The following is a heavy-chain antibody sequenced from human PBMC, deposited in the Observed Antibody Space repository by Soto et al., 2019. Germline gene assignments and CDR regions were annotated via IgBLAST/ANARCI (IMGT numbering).Heavy chain of an antibody. V-gene: IGHV4-30-4*01. D-gene: IGHD2-8*01. CDR1: GGSIDSSDYY. CDR2: IYYSGST. J-gene: IGHJ6*02. Sequence: QVQLQESGPGLVKPSQTLSLTCTVSGGSIDSSDYYWSWVRQPPGKGLEWIGYIYYSGSTYYSPSLRSRVIMSMDTSKNHFSLKLSSVTAADTAVYYCARGNGDPLYYCMDVWGQGTTVTVSS. CDR3: ARGNGDPLYYCMDV.